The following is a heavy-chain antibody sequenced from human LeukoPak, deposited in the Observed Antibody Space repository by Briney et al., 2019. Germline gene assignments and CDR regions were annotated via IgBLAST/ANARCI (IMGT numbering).Heavy chain of an antibody. V-gene: IGHV3-11*04. D-gene: IGHD3-3*01. Sequence: GGSLRLSCAASGFTFSDYYMSWIRQAPGKGLEWVSYISSSGSTIYYADSVKGRFTISRDNAKNSLYLQMNSLRAEDTAVYYCAREYDSPYYYYMDVWGKGTTVTVSS. CDR3: AREYDSPYYYYMDV. CDR2: ISSSGSTI. J-gene: IGHJ6*03. CDR1: GFTFSDYY.